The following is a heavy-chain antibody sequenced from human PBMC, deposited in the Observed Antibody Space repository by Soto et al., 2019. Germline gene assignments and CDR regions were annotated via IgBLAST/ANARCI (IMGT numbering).Heavy chain of an antibody. Sequence: ASVKVSCKASGYTFTSYDINWVRQATGQGLEWMGWMNPNSGNTGYAQKFQGRVTMTRNTSISTAYMELSSLRSEDTAVYYCARGGYSSGWYAHYYYYGMDVWGQGTTVTVSS. CDR2: MNPNSGNT. D-gene: IGHD6-19*01. CDR3: ARGGYSSGWYAHYYYYGMDV. V-gene: IGHV1-8*01. J-gene: IGHJ6*02. CDR1: GYTFTSYD.